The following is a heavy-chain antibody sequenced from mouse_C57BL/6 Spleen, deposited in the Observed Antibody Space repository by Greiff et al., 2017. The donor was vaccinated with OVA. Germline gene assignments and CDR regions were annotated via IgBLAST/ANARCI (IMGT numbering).Heavy chain of an antibody. CDR2: IYPGDGDT. D-gene: IGHD4-1*01. J-gene: IGHJ1*03. Sequence: QVQLQQSGAELVKPGASVKISCKASGYAFSSYWMNWVKQRPGKGLEWIGQIYPGDGDTNYNGKFKGKATLTADKSSSTAYMQLSSLTSEDSAVYFCTRGGNWGYWYFDVWGTGTTVTVSS. CDR1: GYAFSSYW. V-gene: IGHV1-80*01. CDR3: TRGGNWGYWYFDV.